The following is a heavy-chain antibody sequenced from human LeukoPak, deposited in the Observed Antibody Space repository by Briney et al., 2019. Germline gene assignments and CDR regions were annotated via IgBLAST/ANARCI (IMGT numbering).Heavy chain of an antibody. CDR2: ISGSGGST. CDR3: ARDAVVPPRGGWFDP. CDR1: GFTFSSYA. J-gene: IGHJ5*02. D-gene: IGHD4-23*01. V-gene: IGHV3-23*01. Sequence: GGSLRLSCTASGFTFSSYAMSWVRQAPGKGLEWVSAISGSGGSTYYADSVKGRFTISRDNSKNTLYLQMNSLRAEDTAVYYCARDAVVPPRGGWFDPWGQGTLVIVSS.